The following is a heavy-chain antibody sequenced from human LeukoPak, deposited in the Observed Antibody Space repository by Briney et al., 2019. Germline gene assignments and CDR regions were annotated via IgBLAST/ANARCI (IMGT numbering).Heavy chain of an antibody. CDR2: ISYDGSNK. Sequence: PSGGSLRLSCAASGFTFSSYAMHWVRQAPGKGLEWVAVISYDGSNKYYADSVKGRFTISRDNSKNTLYLQMNSLRAEDTAVYYCARRNAMDVWGQGTTVIVFS. CDR1: GFTFSSYA. J-gene: IGHJ6*02. V-gene: IGHV3-30-3*01. CDR3: ARRNAMDV.